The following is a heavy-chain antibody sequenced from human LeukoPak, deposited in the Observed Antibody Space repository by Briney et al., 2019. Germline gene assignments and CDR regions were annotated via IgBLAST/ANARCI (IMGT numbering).Heavy chain of an antibody. CDR1: GFTFSSHW. J-gene: IGHJ4*02. V-gene: IGHV3-7*02. CDR2: IKQDGREK. D-gene: IGHD4-17*01. Sequence: PGGSLRLSCAASGFTFSSHWMSWVRQAPGKGLGWVANIKQDGREKYYVDSVKGRFTISRDNAKNSLYLQMNSLRAEDTAVYYCATSYGDYLFDYRGQGTLVTVSS. CDR3: ATSYGDYLFDY.